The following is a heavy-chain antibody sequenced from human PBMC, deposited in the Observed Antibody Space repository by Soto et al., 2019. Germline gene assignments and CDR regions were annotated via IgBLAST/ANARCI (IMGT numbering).Heavy chain of an antibody. CDR1: GGTFSSYA. CDR2: IIPIFGTA. Sequence: SVKVSCKASGGTFSSYAISWVRRAPGQGLEWMGGIIPIFGTANYAQKFQGRVTITADKSTSTAYMELSSLRSEDTAVYYCARDPYSSSSYYYYYGMDVWGQGTTVTVSS. V-gene: IGHV1-69*06. CDR3: ARDPYSSSSYYYYYGMDV. D-gene: IGHD6-6*01. J-gene: IGHJ6*02.